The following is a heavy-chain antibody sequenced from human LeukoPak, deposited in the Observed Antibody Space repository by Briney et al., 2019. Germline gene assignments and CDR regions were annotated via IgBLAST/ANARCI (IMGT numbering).Heavy chain of an antibody. J-gene: IGHJ3*02. CDR1: GGSISSYY. V-gene: IGHV4-4*07. D-gene: IGHD1-26*01. Sequence: PSETLSLTCTVSGGSISSYYWSWIRQPAGKGLEWIGRIYTGGSTNYNPSLKSRVTMSVDTSKNQFSLKLSSVTAADTAVYYCARVRATTRGSSATRDAFDIWGQGTMVTVSS. CDR3: ARVRATTRGSSATRDAFDI. CDR2: IYTGGST.